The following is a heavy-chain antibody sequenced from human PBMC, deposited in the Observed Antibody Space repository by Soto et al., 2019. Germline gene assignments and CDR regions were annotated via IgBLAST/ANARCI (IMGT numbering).Heavy chain of an antibody. D-gene: IGHD3-3*01. J-gene: IGHJ5*02. CDR3: ARGADFWSRYRWFDP. CDR1: GYTFSSYG. Sequence: QVQLVQSGGEVRQPGASVKVSCKASGYTFSSYGISWVRQAPGQGLEWMGWISAYNGNTKYAQNLQGRVTLTTDTSTTTAYMELRSLRYDDTAVYFCARGADFWSRYRWFDPWGQGTLVTVSS. V-gene: IGHV1-18*01. CDR2: ISAYNGNT.